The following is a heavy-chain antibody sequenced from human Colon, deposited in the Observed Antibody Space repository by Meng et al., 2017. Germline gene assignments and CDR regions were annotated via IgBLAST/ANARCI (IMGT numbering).Heavy chain of an antibody. J-gene: IGHJ4*02. V-gene: IGHV3-72*01. Sequence: GESLKISCAASGFTFSDHYMDWVRQAPGKGLEWVGRIRNKANSYTTEYAASVKGRFTISRDDSKNSLYLQMNSLKTEDTAVYYCARGGNYYFDYWGQGTLVTVSS. D-gene: IGHD1-7*01. CDR3: ARGGNYYFDY. CDR2: IRNKANSYTT. CDR1: GFTFSDHY.